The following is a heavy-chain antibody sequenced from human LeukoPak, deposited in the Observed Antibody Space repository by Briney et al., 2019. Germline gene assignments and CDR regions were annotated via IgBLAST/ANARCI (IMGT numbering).Heavy chain of an antibody. V-gene: IGHV4-59*01. CDR2: IYYSGST. D-gene: IGHD6-13*01. Sequence: SETLSLTCTVSGGSISSYYWSWIRQPPGKGLEWIGYIYYSGSTNYNPSLKSRVTISVDTSKNQFSLKLSSVTAADTAVYYCARMRTPHVTDSYSSSWSMILDVLDPWGQGTLVTVPS. CDR1: GGSISSYY. CDR3: ARMRTPHVTDSYSSSWSMILDVLDP. J-gene: IGHJ5*02.